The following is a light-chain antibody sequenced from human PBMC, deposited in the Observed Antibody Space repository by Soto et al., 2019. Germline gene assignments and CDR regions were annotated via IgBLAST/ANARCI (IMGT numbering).Light chain of an antibody. CDR1: QIVSSY. V-gene: IGKV3-11*01. CDR3: QQPSNLLHP. J-gene: IGKJ1*01. CDR2: DAS. Sequence: QSPCAEPVYVGARVTLSCRAASQIVSSYLAWYQQKPGQAPRLLIYDASNRATGIPARFSGSGSGTDFTLTISSLEPEDFAVYYCQQPSNLLHPFCEVAKVAI.